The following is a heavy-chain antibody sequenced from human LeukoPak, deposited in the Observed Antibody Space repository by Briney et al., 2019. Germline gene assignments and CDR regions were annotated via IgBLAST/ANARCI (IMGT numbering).Heavy chain of an antibody. CDR1: GGSISSYY. CDR2: IYYSGYT. V-gene: IGHV4-59*12. Sequence: SETLSLTCTVSGGSISSYYWSWIRQPPGKGLEYIGYIYYSGYTNYNPSLKSRVTISVDTSKNQFSLKLSSVTAADTAVYYCARGAYSSGWYSFSSHAFDIWGQGTMVTVSS. D-gene: IGHD6-19*01. J-gene: IGHJ3*02. CDR3: ARGAYSSGWYSFSSHAFDI.